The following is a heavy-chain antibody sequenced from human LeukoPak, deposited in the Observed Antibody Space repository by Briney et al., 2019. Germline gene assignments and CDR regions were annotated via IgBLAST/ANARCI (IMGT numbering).Heavy chain of an antibody. Sequence: PGGSLRLSCAASGFTFNNYAMNWVRQARGKGLECVSSISGGGETTFYADSAKGRFTISRDNSQNTLYLQMNSLRAEDTAVYYCARDYADYVGYFFFDYWGQGTLVTVSS. CDR1: GFTFNNYA. CDR2: ISGGGETT. CDR3: ARDYADYVGYFFFDY. V-gene: IGHV3-23*01. D-gene: IGHD4-17*01. J-gene: IGHJ4*02.